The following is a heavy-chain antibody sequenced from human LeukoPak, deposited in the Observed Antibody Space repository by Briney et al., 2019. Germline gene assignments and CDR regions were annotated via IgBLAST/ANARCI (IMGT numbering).Heavy chain of an antibody. CDR1: GLTFSIYW. V-gene: IGHV3-7*01. Sequence: PGRSLRLSCAASGLTFSIYWMGSVRQAPGKGLEWVANIKQDGSEKYYVDSVKCRFTISRDNAKISLYLQMNSLGAEDTAVYYCARDSIAAAGPFYYYYYMDVWGKGTTVTVSS. D-gene: IGHD6-13*01. CDR3: ARDSIAAAGPFYYYYYMDV. J-gene: IGHJ6*03. CDR2: IKQDGSEK.